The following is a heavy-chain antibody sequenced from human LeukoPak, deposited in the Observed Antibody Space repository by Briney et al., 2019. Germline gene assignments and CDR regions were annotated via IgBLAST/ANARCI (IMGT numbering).Heavy chain of an antibody. J-gene: IGHJ5*02. CDR2: ISGSGGST. Sequence: AGGSLRLSCAASGFTFSSYAMSWVRQAPGKGLEWVSAISGSGGSTYYADSVKGRFTISRDNSKNTLYLQMNSLRAEDTAVYYCAKVAYPHSYPRSWFDPWGQGTLVTVSS. V-gene: IGHV3-23*01. CDR1: GFTFSSYA. D-gene: IGHD1-14*01. CDR3: AKVAYPHSYPRSWFDP.